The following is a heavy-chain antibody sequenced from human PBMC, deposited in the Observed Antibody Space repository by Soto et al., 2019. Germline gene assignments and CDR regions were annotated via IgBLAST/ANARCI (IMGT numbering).Heavy chain of an antibody. CDR1: GGSINHYY. D-gene: IGHD3-9*01. V-gene: IGHV4-4*07. J-gene: IGHJ5*02. CDR2: IYTSGSN. Sequence: SETLSLTCTVSGGSINHYYWSWIRQPAGKGLEWIGRIYTSGSNSYNRSLKSRVTMSVDTSKNQFSLNLSSVTAADTAVYYCAREYFDILTGSGGLFDPWCQGPLGTVSS. CDR3: AREYFDILTGSGGLFDP.